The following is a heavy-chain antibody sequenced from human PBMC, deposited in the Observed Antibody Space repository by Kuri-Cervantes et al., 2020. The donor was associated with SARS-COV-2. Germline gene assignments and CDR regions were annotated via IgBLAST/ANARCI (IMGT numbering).Heavy chain of an antibody. J-gene: IGHJ4*02. V-gene: IGHV1-69*13. CDR3: AGRQFIRGNFDY. CDR1: GYNFSEYY. D-gene: IGHD3-16*01. CDR2: IIPIFGTA. Sequence: SVKVSCKSSGYNFSEYYVHWVRQAPGQGLEWMGGIIPIFGTANYAQKFQGRVTITADESTSTAYMELSSLRSEDTAVYYCAGRQFIRGNFDYWGQGTLVTVSS.